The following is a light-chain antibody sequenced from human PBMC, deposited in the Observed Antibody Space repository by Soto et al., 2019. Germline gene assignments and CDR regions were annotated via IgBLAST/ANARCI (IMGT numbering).Light chain of an antibody. J-gene: IGKJ3*01. CDR2: AAS. CDR1: QGIGND. CDR3: LQDNSYPFT. Sequence: DVQMTQSPSSLSASVGHRATITCRASQGIGNDLGWYQQKPGKAPKRLIYAASILQTGVPSSFSGSGSGTEFTLTISSLQPEDFGTYYCLQDNSYPFTFGPGTKVDIK. V-gene: IGKV1-17*01.